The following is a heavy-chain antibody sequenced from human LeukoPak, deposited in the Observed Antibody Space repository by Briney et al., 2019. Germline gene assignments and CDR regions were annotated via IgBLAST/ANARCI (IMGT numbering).Heavy chain of an antibody. D-gene: IGHD6-19*01. CDR3: ARPAVAGLYYFDY. J-gene: IGHJ4*02. CDR1: GDTFSSYA. Sequence: EASVKVSCKASGDTFSSYAISWVRQPPGQGLEWMGGIIPIFGTANYAQKFQGRVTITADESTSTAYMELSSLRSEDTAVYYCARPAVAGLYYFDYWGQGTLVTVSS. CDR2: IIPIFGTA. V-gene: IGHV1-69*13.